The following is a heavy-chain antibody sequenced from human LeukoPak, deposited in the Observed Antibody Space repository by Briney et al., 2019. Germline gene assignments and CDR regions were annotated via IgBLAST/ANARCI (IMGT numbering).Heavy chain of an antibody. D-gene: IGHD3-3*01. Sequence: LPGGSLRLSCAASGFTFSSYWMSWVRQAPGKGLEWVANIKQDGSEKYYVDSVKGRFTISRDNAKNSLYLQMNSLRAEDTAVYYCARFQRTIPYYDFWSGYSGRGYNWFDPWGQGTLVTVSS. V-gene: IGHV3-7*01. CDR1: GFTFSSYW. J-gene: IGHJ5*02. CDR2: IKQDGSEK. CDR3: ARFQRTIPYYDFWSGYSGRGYNWFDP.